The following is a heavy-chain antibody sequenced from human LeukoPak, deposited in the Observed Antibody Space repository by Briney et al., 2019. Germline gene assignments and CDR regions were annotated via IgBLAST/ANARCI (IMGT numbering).Heavy chain of an antibody. D-gene: IGHD3-9*01. V-gene: IGHV4-59*08. CDR1: GGSISSYY. CDR3: ARRDILTGSFDY. J-gene: IGHJ4*02. CDR2: VYYSGST. Sequence: SETLSLTCTVSGGSISSYYWSWIRQPPGKGLDWIGYVYYSGSTNHNPSLKSRVTISVDTSKNQFSLKLSSVTAADTAVYYCARRDILTGSFDYWGQGTLVTVSS.